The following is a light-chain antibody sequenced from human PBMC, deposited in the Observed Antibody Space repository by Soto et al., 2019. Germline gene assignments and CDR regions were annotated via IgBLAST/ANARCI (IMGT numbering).Light chain of an antibody. CDR2: EVS. CDR1: SSDVGSRNY. V-gene: IGLV2-8*01. J-gene: IGLJ1*01. CDR3: SSYVGSSKYV. Sequence: QSALTQPPSASGSPGQSVTISCTGTSSDVGSRNYVSWYQQHPGKAPKLMIYEVSQRPSGVPDRFSGSKSDNTASLTVSGLQAEDEADYYCSSYVGSSKYVFGTGTKLTVL.